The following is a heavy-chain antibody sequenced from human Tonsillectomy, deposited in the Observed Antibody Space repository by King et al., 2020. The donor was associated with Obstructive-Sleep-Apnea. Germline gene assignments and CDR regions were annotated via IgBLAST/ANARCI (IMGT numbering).Heavy chain of an antibody. J-gene: IGHJ4*02. D-gene: IGHD3-16*02. Sequence: TLKESGPTLVNPTQTLTLTCTFSGLSLSSTGVGVGWIRQPPGKALEWLALIYLDDDKRYSPSLKSRLTITKDTSKNQVVLTMTNMDPVDTATYYCAHLSMITFGGVIVGPYDYWGQGTLVTVSS. V-gene: IGHV2-5*02. CDR1: GLSLSSTGVG. CDR2: IYLDDDK. CDR3: AHLSMITFGGVIVGPYDY.